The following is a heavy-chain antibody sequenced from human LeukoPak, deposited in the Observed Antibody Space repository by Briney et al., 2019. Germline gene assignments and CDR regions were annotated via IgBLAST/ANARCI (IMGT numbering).Heavy chain of an antibody. CDR2: IYTSGST. D-gene: IGHD3/OR15-3a*01. CDR1: GGSISSYY. J-gene: IGHJ5*02. V-gene: IGHV4-4*09. CDR3: ARDGPDLNWFDP. Sequence: SETLSLTCTVSGGSISSYYWSWIRQPPGKGLEWIGYIYTSGSTNYNPSLKSRVTISVDTSKNQFSLKLSSVTAADTAVYYCARDGPDLNWFDPWGQGTLVTVSS.